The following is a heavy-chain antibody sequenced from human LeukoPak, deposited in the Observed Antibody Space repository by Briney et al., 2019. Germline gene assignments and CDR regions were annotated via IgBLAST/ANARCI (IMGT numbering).Heavy chain of an antibody. D-gene: IGHD6-19*01. J-gene: IGHJ4*02. V-gene: IGHV3-33*01. CDR1: GFPFSSYG. CDR3: ARDLSAAFDF. Sequence: PGTSLRLSCAASGFPFSSYGMHWVRQAPGKGLEWVARLVYDARSDYGNSVKGRFSISRDDSKNTLFLDMSNLRVEDTALYYCARDLSAAFDFWGQRVLVTVSS. CDR2: LVYDARS.